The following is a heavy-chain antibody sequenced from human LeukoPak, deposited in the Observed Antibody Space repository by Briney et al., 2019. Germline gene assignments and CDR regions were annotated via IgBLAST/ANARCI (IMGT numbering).Heavy chain of an antibody. Sequence: GGSLRLSCAASGFTFSSYAISWVRQAPGQGLEWMGRIIPILGIANYAQKFQGRVTITADKSTSTAYMELSSLRSEDTAVYYCARDGYSYGRRGAFDIWGQGTMVTVSS. D-gene: IGHD5-18*01. CDR1: GFTFSSYA. CDR2: IIPILGIA. J-gene: IGHJ3*02. V-gene: IGHV1-69*04. CDR3: ARDGYSYGRRGAFDI.